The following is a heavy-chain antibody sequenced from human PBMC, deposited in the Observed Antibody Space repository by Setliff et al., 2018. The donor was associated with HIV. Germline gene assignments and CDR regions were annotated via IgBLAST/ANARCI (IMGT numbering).Heavy chain of an antibody. D-gene: IGHD7-27*01. J-gene: IGHJ4*02. V-gene: IGHV1-2*02. Sequence: ASVKVSCKASGYTFIDYFIHWVRHAPGQGLEWMGWISPYDLSERISQRCRGRVTMTRVTSINAAYLDMSVLTSDDTAVYYCARQFSNSFDYWGQGALVTVSS. CDR2: ISPYDLSE. CDR3: ARQFSNSFDY. CDR1: GYTFIDYF.